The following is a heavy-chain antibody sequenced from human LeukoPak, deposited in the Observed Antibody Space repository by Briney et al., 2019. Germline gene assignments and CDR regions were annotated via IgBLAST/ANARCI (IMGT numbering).Heavy chain of an antibody. J-gene: IGHJ4*02. V-gene: IGHV1-46*03. CDR2: INPSGGST. D-gene: IGHD3-3*01. CDR1: GYTFTSYY. CDR3: ARDPGQGDFWSGYYDFFYFDY. Sequence: ASVKVSCKASGYTFTSYYMHWVRQAPGQGLEWMGIINPSGGSTSYAQKFQGRVTMTRDTSTSTVCMELSSLRSEDTAVYYCARDPGQGDFWSGYYDFFYFDYRGQGTLVTVSS.